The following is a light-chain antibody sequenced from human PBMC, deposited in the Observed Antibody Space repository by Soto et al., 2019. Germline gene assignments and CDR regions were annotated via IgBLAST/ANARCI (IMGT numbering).Light chain of an antibody. CDR3: QQYNSYSRT. J-gene: IGKJ1*01. CDR1: QSISDY. V-gene: IGKV1-5*03. CDR2: KAS. Sequence: DIQRTQSPSTLSASVGDRGIITCRASQSISDYLAWYQQKPGKAPKLLIYKASSLESGVPSRFSGSGSGTEFTLTISSLQPDDFATYYCQQYNSYSRTFGQGTKVDIK.